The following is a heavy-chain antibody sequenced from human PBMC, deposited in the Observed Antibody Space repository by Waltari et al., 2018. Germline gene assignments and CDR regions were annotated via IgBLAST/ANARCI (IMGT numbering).Heavy chain of an antibody. J-gene: IGHJ4*02. CDR2: IKQDGSEK. CDR3: ARDLPGYSYGSDY. Sequence: EVQLVESGGGLVQPGGSLRLSCAASGFTFSSYWMSWVRQAPGKGLEWVANIKQDGSEKHYVDSVKGRFTISRDNAKNSLYLQMNSLRAEDTAVYYCARDLPGYSYGSDYWGQGTLVTVSS. V-gene: IGHV3-7*01. D-gene: IGHD5-18*01. CDR1: GFTFSSYW.